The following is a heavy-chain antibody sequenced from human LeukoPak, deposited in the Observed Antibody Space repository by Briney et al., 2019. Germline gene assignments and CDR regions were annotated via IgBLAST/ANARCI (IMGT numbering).Heavy chain of an antibody. D-gene: IGHD3-16*01. CDR2: INHSGST. CDR3: AGRLGELDY. CDR1: GGSFSGYY. V-gene: IGHV4-34*01. Sequence: KPSETLSLTCAAYGGSFSGYYWSWIRQPPGKGLEWIGEINHSGSTNYNPSLKSRVTISVDTSKNQFSLKLSSVTAADTAVYYCAGRLGELDYWGQGTLVTVSS. J-gene: IGHJ4*02.